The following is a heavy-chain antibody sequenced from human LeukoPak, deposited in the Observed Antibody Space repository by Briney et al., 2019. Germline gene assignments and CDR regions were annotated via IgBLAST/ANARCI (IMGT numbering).Heavy chain of an antibody. J-gene: IGHJ4*02. CDR2: IKQDGSEK. V-gene: IGHV3-7*01. D-gene: IGHD2-15*01. CDR1: GFTFSSYW. Sequence: GGSLRLSCAASGFTFSSYWMSWVRQAPAKGLEWVANIKQDGSEKYYVDSVKGRFTISRDNAKNSLYLQMNSLRAEDTAVYYCAREGVGYCSGGSCYYFDYWGQGTLVTVSS. CDR3: AREGVGYCSGGSCYYFDY.